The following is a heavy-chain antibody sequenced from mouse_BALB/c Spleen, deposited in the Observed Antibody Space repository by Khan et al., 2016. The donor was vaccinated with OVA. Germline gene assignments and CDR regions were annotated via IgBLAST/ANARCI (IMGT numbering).Heavy chain of an antibody. CDR3: VRDRIDY. Sequence: QMQLEESGAELAKPGASVKMSCTASGYTFTSYWMHWIKQRPGQGLEWIGYINPTSGYPDYNQKFKDKATLTVDKSASTAYMQLSSLTSDYSAIYYCVRDRIDYWGQGTALTVSS. J-gene: IGHJ2*01. V-gene: IGHV1-7*01. CDR2: INPTSGYP. CDR1: GYTFTSYW.